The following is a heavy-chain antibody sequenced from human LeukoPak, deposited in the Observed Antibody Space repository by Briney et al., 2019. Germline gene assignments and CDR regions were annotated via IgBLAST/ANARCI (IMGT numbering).Heavy chain of an antibody. CDR2: IIPIFGTA. CDR1: GGTFSSYA. V-gene: IGHV1-69*05. J-gene: IGHJ4*02. Sequence: SVKVSCKASGGTFSSYAISWVRQAPGQGLEWMGGIIPIFGTANYAQKFQGRATITTDESTSTAYMELSSLRSEDTAVYYCAGDPSPPSYGSPIFDYWGQGTLVTVSS. D-gene: IGHD5-18*01. CDR3: AGDPSPPSYGSPIFDY.